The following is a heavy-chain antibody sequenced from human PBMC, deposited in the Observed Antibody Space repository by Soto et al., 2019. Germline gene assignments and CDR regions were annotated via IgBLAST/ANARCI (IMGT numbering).Heavy chain of an antibody. V-gene: IGHV4-34*01. CDR2: INHSGST. J-gene: IGHJ4*02. Sequence: PSETLSLTCTVYGGSFRRYYWSWIRKPPGKGLEWIGEINHSGSTNYNPSLKSRVTISVDTSKNQFSLKLSSVTAADTAVYYCAREGYCSGGSCYSRTLDYWGQGTLVTVSS. D-gene: IGHD2-15*01. CDR3: AREGYCSGGSCYSRTLDY. CDR1: GGSFRRYY.